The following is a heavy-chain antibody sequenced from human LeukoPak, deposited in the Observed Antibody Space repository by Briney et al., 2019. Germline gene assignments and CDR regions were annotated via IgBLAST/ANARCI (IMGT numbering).Heavy chain of an antibody. CDR3: ARARAGSYYDY. V-gene: IGHV1-2*02. J-gene: IGHJ4*02. D-gene: IGHD3-10*01. Sequence: ASVKVSCKASGYTFTSYYIHWVRQAPGQGLERMGWINPNSGGTKYIQKFQGRVTMTTDTSTSTAYMELRSLRSDDTAVYYCARARAGSYYDYWGQGTLVTVSS. CDR1: GYTFTSYY. CDR2: INPNSGGT.